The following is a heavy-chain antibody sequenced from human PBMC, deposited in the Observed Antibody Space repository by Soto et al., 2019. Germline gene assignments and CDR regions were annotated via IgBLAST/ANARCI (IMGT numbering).Heavy chain of an antibody. V-gene: IGHV4-39*01. CDR2: IYYSGST. Sequence: PSETLSLTCTVSGGSISSSSYYWGWIRQPPGKGLEWIGSIYYSGSTYYNPSLKSRVTISVDTSENQFSLKLSSVTAADTAVYYCASIPYDFWSGYYSWSYYFDYWGQGTLVTVSS. CDR1: GGSISSSSYY. CDR3: ASIPYDFWSGYYSWSYYFDY. D-gene: IGHD3-3*01. J-gene: IGHJ4*02.